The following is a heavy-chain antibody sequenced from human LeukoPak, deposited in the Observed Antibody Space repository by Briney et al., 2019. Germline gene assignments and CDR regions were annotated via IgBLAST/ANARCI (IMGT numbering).Heavy chain of an antibody. Sequence: KPSETLSLTCAVYGGSFSGYYWSWIRQPPGKGLEWIGEINHSGSTNYNPSLKSQVTISVDTSKNQFSLKLSSVTAADTAVYYCARAVVGSRDYWGQGTLVTVSS. V-gene: IGHV4-34*01. CDR3: ARAVVGSRDY. D-gene: IGHD2-15*01. J-gene: IGHJ4*02. CDR2: INHSGST. CDR1: GGSFSGYY.